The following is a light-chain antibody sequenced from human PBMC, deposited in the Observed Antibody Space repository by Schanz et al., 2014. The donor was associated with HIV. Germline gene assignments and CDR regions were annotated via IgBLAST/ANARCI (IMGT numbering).Light chain of an antibody. V-gene: IGKV1-17*01. CDR3: LQHNAYPLT. CDR2: AAS. Sequence: DIQMTQSPSSLSASVGARVTITCRASQGIGNDLGWYQQRPGKAPKRLIYAASTLQSGVPSRFVGGGSGTEFTLTISGLQPEDFATYYCLQHNAYPLTFGQGTRLDI. CDR1: QGIGND. J-gene: IGKJ5*01.